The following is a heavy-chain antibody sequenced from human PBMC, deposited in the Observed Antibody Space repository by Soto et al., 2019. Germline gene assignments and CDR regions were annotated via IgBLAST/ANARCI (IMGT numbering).Heavy chain of an antibody. D-gene: IGHD2-15*01. V-gene: IGHV4-34*01. J-gene: IGHJ6*02. CDR2: INHSGST. CDR1: GGSISSYY. CDR3: TRGRVTGDLSPVVTPILHYSYGIDF. Sequence: SETLSLPCTVSGGSISSYYWSWIRQPPGKGLEWIGEINHSGSTNYNPSLKSRVTISVDTSNNQFSLKLSSVTAADTAVYYCTRGRVTGDLSPVVTPILHYSYGIDFSGQATTVSVSS.